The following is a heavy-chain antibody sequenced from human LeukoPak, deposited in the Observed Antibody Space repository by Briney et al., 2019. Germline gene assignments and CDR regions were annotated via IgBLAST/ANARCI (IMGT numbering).Heavy chain of an antibody. CDR2: VGIAADT. V-gene: IGHV3-13*01. J-gene: IGHJ3*01. CDR1: GFTFNNYE. Sequence: GGSLRLSCAASGFTFNNYEMHWVRHTAGKGLEWVSAVGIAADTFYAGSVKGRFSISRDNAESSLFLQMNSLRAGDTAVYYCAREGRMGTADAFDVWGQGTMVTVSS. CDR3: AREGRMGTADAFDV. D-gene: IGHD1-14*01.